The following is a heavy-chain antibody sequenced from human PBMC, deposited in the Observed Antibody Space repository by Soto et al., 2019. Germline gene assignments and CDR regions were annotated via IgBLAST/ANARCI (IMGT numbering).Heavy chain of an antibody. V-gene: IGHV3-30-3*01. CDR3: AREDPVSAAGPFDY. CDR1: GFTFSSYA. D-gene: IGHD6-13*01. CDR2: ISYDGSNK. J-gene: IGHJ4*02. Sequence: PGGSLRLSCAASGFTFSSYAMHWVRQAPGKGLEWVAVISYDGSNKYYADSVKGRFTISRDNSKNTLYLQMNSLRAEDTAVYYCAREDPVSAAGPFDYWGQGTLVTVSS.